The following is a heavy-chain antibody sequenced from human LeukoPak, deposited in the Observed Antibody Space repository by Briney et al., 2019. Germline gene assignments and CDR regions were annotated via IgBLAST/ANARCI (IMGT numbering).Heavy chain of an antibody. D-gene: IGHD1-26*01. V-gene: IGHV4-34*01. CDR1: GGSFSGYY. CDR2: INHSGST. Sequence: SETLSLTCAVYGGSFSGYYWSWIRQPPGKGLEWIGEINHSGSTNYIPSLKSRVTISVDTPNNQFSLNLSSVTAADTAMYYCARDDGSWFDPWGQGTLVTVSS. CDR3: ARDDGSWFDP. J-gene: IGHJ5*02.